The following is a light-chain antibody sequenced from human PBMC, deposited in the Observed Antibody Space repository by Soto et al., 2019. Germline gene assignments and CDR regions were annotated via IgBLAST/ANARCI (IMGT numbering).Light chain of an antibody. CDR3: LQDYSYLGT. Sequence: TQSPFSLSASVGDRVTITCRPSQDIRNDLACYQQKPGNAPNLLIHESPILQSEHPSGFSGSGSGTDFTLTISSLQPEDFATYYCLQDYSYLGTFGQGTKVDIK. J-gene: IGKJ1*01. CDR1: QDIRND. V-gene: IGKV1-6*01. CDR2: ESP.